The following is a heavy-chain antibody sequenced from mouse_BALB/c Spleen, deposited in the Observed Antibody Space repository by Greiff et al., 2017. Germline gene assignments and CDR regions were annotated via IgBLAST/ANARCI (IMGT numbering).Heavy chain of an antibody. CDR3: ARRGLRRGDFDY. V-gene: IGHV3-2*02. CDR2: ISYSGST. CDR1: GYSITSDYA. D-gene: IGHD2-4*01. J-gene: IGHJ2*01. Sequence: VQLQQSGPGLVKPSQSLSLTCTVTGYSITSDYAWNWIRQFPGNKLEWMGYISYSGSTSYNPSLKSRISITRDTSKNQFFLQLNSVTTEDTATYYCARRGLRRGDFDYWGQGTTVTVSS.